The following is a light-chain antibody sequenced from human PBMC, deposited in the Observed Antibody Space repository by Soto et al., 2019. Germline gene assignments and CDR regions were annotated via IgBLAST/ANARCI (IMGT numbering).Light chain of an antibody. CDR1: QSVSSSY. CDR2: GAS. J-gene: IGKJ1*01. CDR3: LQHNIYSQT. Sequence: EIVLTQSPGTLSLSPGERATLSCRASQSVSSSYLAWYQQKPGQAPRLLIYGASTRATGIPARFSGSGSGTEFTLTISSLQPEDFATYYCLQHNIYSQTFGQGTKVDI. V-gene: IGKV3D-7*01.